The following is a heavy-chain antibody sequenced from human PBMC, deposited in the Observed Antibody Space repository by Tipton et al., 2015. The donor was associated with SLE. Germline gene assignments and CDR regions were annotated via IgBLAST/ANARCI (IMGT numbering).Heavy chain of an antibody. CDR2: INHSGST. CDR1: GGSFSGYY. D-gene: IGHD3-16*01. J-gene: IGHJ3*02. V-gene: IGHV4-34*01. Sequence: TLSLTCAVYGGSFSGYYWSWIRQPPGKGLEWIGEINHSGSTNYNPSLKSRVTISVDTSKNQFSLKLSSVTAADTAVYYCARGIGGGPGGAFDIWGKGTMATVVS. CDR3: ARGIGGGPGGAFDI.